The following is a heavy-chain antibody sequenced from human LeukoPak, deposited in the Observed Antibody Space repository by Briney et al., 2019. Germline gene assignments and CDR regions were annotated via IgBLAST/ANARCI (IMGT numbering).Heavy chain of an antibody. CDR1: GFTVSSNY. Sequence: GGSLRLSCAASGFTVSSNYMSWVRQAPGKGLEWVSVIYSGGSTYYADSVKGRFTISRDNSKNTLYLQMNSLRAEDTAVYYCARAGYYSGSGDSGEIGFWGQGTLVTVSS. CDR3: ARAGYYSGSGDSGEIGF. J-gene: IGHJ4*02. V-gene: IGHV3-66*01. CDR2: IYSGGST. D-gene: IGHD3-10*01.